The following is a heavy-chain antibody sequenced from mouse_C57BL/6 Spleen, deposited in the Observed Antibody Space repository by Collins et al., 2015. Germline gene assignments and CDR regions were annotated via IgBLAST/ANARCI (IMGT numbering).Heavy chain of an antibody. CDR3: ARLEYYGSSLAWFAY. J-gene: IGHJ3*01. CDR1: GYSITSDYA. Sequence: DVQLQESGPGLVKPSQSLSLTCTVTGYSITSDYAWNWIRQFPGNKLEWMGYISYSGSTSYNPSLKSRISIIRDTSKNQFFLQLNSVTTEDTATYYCARLEYYGSSLAWFAYWGQGTLVTVSA. V-gene: IGHV3-2*02. D-gene: IGHD1-1*01. CDR2: ISYSGST.